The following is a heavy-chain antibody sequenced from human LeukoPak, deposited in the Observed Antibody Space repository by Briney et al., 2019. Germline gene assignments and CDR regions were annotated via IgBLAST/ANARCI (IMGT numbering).Heavy chain of an antibody. V-gene: IGHV3-23*01. D-gene: IGHD2-8*02. CDR1: EFTFSSYA. J-gene: IGHJ4*02. CDR2: ISSRGTST. CDR3: AKDQMPFGGVRTGFDC. Sequence: PGGSLRLSCAASEFTFSSYAMSWFRQAPGKGLERVSIISSRGTSTFYADSVKGRFTISRDNSKNTLYLQMNSLRAEDTAVYYCAKDQMPFGGVRTGFDCWGQGTLVTVSS.